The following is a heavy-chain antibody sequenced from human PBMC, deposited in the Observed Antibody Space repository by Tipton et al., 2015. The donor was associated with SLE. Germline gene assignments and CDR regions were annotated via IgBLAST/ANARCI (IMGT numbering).Heavy chain of an antibody. V-gene: IGHV4-61*02. CDR2: IYTSGST. CDR3: SRGTHFYGFYDS. D-gene: IGHD2/OR15-2a*01. Sequence: LRLSCTVSGDSISSASYYWSWIRQPAGKGLEWIGRIYTSGSTNYNPSLKSRVSISLDTSKKRFSLNLSSVTAADTAVYFCSRGTHFYGFYDSWGQGTLVTVSP. CDR1: GDSISSASYY. J-gene: IGHJ4*02.